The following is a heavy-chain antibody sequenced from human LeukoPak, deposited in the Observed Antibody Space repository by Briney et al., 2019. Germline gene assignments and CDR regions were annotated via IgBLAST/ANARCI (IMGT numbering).Heavy chain of an antibody. Sequence: ASVKVSCKASGYTFTSYDINWVRQATGQGLEWMGWMNPNSGNTGYAQKFQGRVTMTRTTSISTAYMELSSLRSEDTAVYYCARALHCSSTSCYRGPPDYWGQGTLVTVSS. D-gene: IGHD2-2*01. V-gene: IGHV1-8*01. CDR3: ARALHCSSTSCYRGPPDY. J-gene: IGHJ4*02. CDR1: GYTFTSYD. CDR2: MNPNSGNT.